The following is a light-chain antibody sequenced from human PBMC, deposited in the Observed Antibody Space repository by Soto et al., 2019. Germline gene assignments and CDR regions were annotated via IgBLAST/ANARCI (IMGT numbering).Light chain of an antibody. V-gene: IGLV2-14*01. CDR1: NSDVGGYNY. Sequence: QSALTQPASVSGSPGQSITISCTGTNSDVGGYNYVSWYQRHPGKAPKLLIFDVTNRPSGVSNRFAGSKSGNTDSLTISGLQAEDEADYYCSSHTSSNTVVFGGGTQLTVL. J-gene: IGLJ3*02. CDR3: SSHTSSNTVV. CDR2: DVT.